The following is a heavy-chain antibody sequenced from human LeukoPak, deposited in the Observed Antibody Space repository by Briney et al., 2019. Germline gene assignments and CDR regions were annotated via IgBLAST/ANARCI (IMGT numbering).Heavy chain of an antibody. D-gene: IGHD3-10*01. J-gene: IGHJ3*02. CDR3: ARDLGLLWFGESEAFDI. Sequence: GGSLRLSCAASGFTFSSYGMHWVRQTPGKGLEWVAVIRYDGSTKSYADSVKGRFTISRDNSKNTLYLQMNSLRAEDTAVYYCARDLGLLWFGESEAFDIWGQGTMVTVSS. V-gene: IGHV3-33*01. CDR2: IRYDGSTK. CDR1: GFTFSSYG.